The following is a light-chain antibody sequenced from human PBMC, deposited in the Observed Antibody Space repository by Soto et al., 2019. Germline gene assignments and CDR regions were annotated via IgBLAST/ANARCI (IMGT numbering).Light chain of an antibody. CDR1: QSVSSSN. Sequence: ETVLTQSPGTLSLSPGERATLSCRASQSVSSSNVAWYQQKPGQAPRLLIYGASNRATGIPDRFSGSGSGTDFSLTISRLEPDDFAVYYCQQYVNSPYTFGQGTKLEIK. CDR2: GAS. V-gene: IGKV3-20*01. CDR3: QQYVNSPYT. J-gene: IGKJ2*01.